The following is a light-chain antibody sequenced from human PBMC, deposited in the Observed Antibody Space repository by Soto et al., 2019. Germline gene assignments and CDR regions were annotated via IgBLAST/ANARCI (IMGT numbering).Light chain of an antibody. CDR3: QSYDSSLSVV. V-gene: IGLV1-40*01. Sequence: QSVLTQPPSVSGAPGQRVTISCTGSSSNIGAGYDVHWYQQLPGTVPKLLIYGNSNRPSGVPDRFSCSKSGTSASLAITGLQAEDEADYYCQSYDSSLSVVFGGGTKLTVL. J-gene: IGLJ2*01. CDR1: SSNIGAGYD. CDR2: GNS.